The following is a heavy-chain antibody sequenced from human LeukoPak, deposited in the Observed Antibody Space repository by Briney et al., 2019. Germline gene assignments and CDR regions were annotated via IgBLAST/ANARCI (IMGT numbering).Heavy chain of an antibody. CDR3: ARALYSSTCDAFDI. CDR2: ISSSSSTI. CDR1: GFTFSSYS. Sequence: GGSLRLSCAASGFTFSSYSMNWVRQAPGKGLEWVSYISSSSSTIYYADSVKGRFTISRDNAKNSLYLQMNSLRAEDTAVYYCARALYSSTCDAFDIWGQGTMVTVSS. D-gene: IGHD6-13*01. V-gene: IGHV3-48*04. J-gene: IGHJ3*02.